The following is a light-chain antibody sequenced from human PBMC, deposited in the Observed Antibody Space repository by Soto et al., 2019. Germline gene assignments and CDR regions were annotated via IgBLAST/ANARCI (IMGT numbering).Light chain of an antibody. V-gene: IGKV1-8*01. Sequence: AIRMTQSPSSFSASTGDRVTITCRASQGISSYLAWYQQKPGKAPKLLIYAASTLQSGVPSRFSGSGSATAFTLTISCLQSEDFATYYCQQYYSYPLTFGHGTRLEIK. CDR2: AAS. J-gene: IGKJ5*01. CDR1: QGISSY. CDR3: QQYYSYPLT.